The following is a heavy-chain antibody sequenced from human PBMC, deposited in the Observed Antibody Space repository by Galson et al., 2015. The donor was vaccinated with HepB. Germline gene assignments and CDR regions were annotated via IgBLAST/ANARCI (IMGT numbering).Heavy chain of an antibody. D-gene: IGHD4-11*01. CDR3: ARGPTVTTFSYYFDY. CDR1: GGTFSNYS. CDR2: IIPIFGAA. Sequence: SVKVSCKASGGTFSNYSISWVRQAPGQGLEWMRGIIPIFGAANYVQKFQGRVTITADKSTSTVYMELSSLTSADTAVHYCARGPTVTTFSYYFDYWGQGTLVTVSS. V-gene: IGHV1-69*06. J-gene: IGHJ4*02.